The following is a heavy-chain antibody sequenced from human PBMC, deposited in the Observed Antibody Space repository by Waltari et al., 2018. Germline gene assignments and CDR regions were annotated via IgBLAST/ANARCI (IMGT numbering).Heavy chain of an antibody. CDR3: ARRIGGWPGFDL. D-gene: IGHD6-19*01. J-gene: IGHJ1*01. CDR1: GFSVSNSY. V-gene: IGHV3-53*02. CDR2: IYTGETP. Sequence: EVQLVETGGGLIRPGESLRLACAVSGFSVSNSYMSWVRQAPGKGLEFVSVIYTGETPYYADPVKGRFTISRDNSQNMLYLQMNSVTAEDTAMYYCARRIGGWPGFDLWGQGALVTVSS.